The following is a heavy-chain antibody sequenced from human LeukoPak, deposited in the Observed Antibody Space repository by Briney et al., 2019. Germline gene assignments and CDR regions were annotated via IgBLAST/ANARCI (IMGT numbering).Heavy chain of an antibody. V-gene: IGHV4-39*07. CDR3: ARDNNGFYTLHL. D-gene: IGHD3-3*01. Sequence: SETLSLTCTVSGGSIPTSRSYWGWVRQPPGKGLEWIGSIYYGGSTYYNPSLKSRITTSIDTSKNQFSLKLSSVTAADTAVYYCARDNNGFYTLHLWGQGTLVIVSS. J-gene: IGHJ4*02. CDR2: IYYGGST. CDR1: GGSIPTSRSY.